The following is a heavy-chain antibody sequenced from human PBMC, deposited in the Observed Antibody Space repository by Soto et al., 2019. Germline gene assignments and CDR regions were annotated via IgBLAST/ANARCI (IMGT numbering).Heavy chain of an antibody. J-gene: IGHJ6*02. CDR2: IKQDGSEK. Sequence: EVQLVESGGGLVQPGGSLRLSCAASGFTFSSYWMSWVRQAPVKGLEWVGNIKQDGSEKNYVDFVEGRFTISRDNAENSLYLQMNSLRAEDTAVSYCAIIASAGRGWDVWGQGTTVVVSS. V-gene: IGHV3-7*01. D-gene: IGHD6-13*01. CDR3: AIIASAGRGWDV. CDR1: GFTFSSYW.